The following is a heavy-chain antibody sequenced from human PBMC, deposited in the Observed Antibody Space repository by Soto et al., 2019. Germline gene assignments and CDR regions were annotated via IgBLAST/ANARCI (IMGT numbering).Heavy chain of an antibody. V-gene: IGHV3-23*01. CDR2: ISGSGGST. Sequence: GGSLRLSCAASGFTFSSYAMSWVRQAPGKGLEWVSAISGSGGSTYYADSVKGRFTISRDNSKNTLYLQMNSLGAEDTAVYYCAQPMDYGDYGAFDYWGQGTLVTVSS. CDR3: AQPMDYGDYGAFDY. CDR1: GFTFSSYA. J-gene: IGHJ4*02. D-gene: IGHD4-17*01.